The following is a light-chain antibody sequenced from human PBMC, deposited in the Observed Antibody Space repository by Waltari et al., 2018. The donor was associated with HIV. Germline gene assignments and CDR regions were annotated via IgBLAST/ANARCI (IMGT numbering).Light chain of an antibody. J-gene: IGLJ3*02. Sequence: QSALTQPASVSGSPGQSITISCTGTSSDVGSYNLFSWYQQHPGKAPKLMIYEGSKRPSGVPDRCSGSKSGTSASLAISGLRSEDEADYYCATWDDNLSGWVFGGGTKLTVL. CDR1: SSDVGSYNL. V-gene: IGLV2-14*02. CDR2: EGS. CDR3: ATWDDNLSGWV.